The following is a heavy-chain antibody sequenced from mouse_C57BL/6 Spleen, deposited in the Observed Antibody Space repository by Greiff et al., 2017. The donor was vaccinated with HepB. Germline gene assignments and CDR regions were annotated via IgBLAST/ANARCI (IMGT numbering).Heavy chain of an antibody. J-gene: IGHJ2*01. CDR2: INYDGSST. CDR1: GFTFSDYY. V-gene: IGHV5-16*01. CDR3: ARDREGYGSFDY. D-gene: IGHD1-1*01. Sequence: EVKLQESEGGLVQPGSSMKLSCTASGFTFSDYYMAWVRQVPEKGLEWVANINYDGSSTYYLDSLKSRFIISRDNAKNILYLQMSSLKSEDTATYYCARDREGYGSFDYWGQGTTLTVSS.